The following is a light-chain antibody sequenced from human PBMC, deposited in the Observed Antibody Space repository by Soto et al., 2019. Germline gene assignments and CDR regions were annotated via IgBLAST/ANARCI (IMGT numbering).Light chain of an antibody. CDR3: SSYAGSNNSYV. Sequence: QSALTQPPSASGSPGQSVTISCTGTSSDVGGYNYVSWYQQHPGKAPKLMIYEVSKRPSGVPDRFSGSKSGNTASLTVSGLQAEDEAAYYCSSYAGSNNSYVFGTGTKLTVL. CDR1: SSDVGGYNY. CDR2: EVS. V-gene: IGLV2-8*01. J-gene: IGLJ1*01.